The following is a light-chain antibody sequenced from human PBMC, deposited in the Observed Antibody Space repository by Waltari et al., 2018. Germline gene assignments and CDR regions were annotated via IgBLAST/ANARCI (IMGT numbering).Light chain of an antibody. CDR2: GAS. CDR3: QQATSLPLT. CDR1: QAISGW. V-gene: IGKV1-12*01. Sequence: DIQMTQSPSSVSASVGDRVIITCRASQAISGWFAWYQQKPGRAPNLLIYGASSSHNGVPSRFSGSGSRTDFTLTISSLQPEDFAIYYCQQATSLPLTFGGGTRVGSN. J-gene: IGKJ4*01.